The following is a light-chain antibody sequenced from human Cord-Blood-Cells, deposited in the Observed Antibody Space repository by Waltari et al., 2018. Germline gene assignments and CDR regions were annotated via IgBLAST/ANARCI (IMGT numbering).Light chain of an antibody. CDR3: QQYNSYSP. CDR1: QSISSW. Sequence: DIQMTQSPSTLSASVGDRVTITCRASQSISSWLAWYQQKPGKAPKLLIYDASSLKSGVPSRFGGSGSGTEFTLTISSLQPDDFATYYCQQYNSYSPFGQGTKVEIK. V-gene: IGKV1-5*01. CDR2: DAS. J-gene: IGKJ1*01.